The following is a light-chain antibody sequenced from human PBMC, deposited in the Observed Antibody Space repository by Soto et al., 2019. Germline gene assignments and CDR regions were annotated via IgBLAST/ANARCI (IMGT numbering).Light chain of an antibody. J-gene: IGLJ1*01. CDR3: TSYTSSNTLYV. Sequence: QSVLTQPASVSGSPGQSITISCTGTSSDVGGYNYVSWYQHHPGKAPKLIIFEITNRPSGVSNRFSGPTSGNAASLTISGLQAEDEADYYCTSYTSSNTLYVFGTGTKVTVL. V-gene: IGLV2-14*01. CDR1: SSDVGGYNY. CDR2: EIT.